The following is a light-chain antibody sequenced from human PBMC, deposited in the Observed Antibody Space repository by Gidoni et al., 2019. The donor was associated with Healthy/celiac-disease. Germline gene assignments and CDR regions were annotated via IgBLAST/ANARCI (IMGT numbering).Light chain of an antibody. J-gene: IGKJ1*01. CDR2: WAS. CDR1: QSVLYSSNNKNY. Sequence: DIVMTQSPASMALSLGERAPINCKSSQSVLYSSNNKNYLAWYQQKPGQPPKLLIYWASTRESGVPDRFSGSGSGTDFTLTISSLQAEDVAVYYCQQYYSTPETFGQGTKVEIK. CDR3: QQYYSTPET. V-gene: IGKV4-1*01.